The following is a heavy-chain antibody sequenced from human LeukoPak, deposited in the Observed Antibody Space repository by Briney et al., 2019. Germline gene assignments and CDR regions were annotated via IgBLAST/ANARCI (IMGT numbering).Heavy chain of an antibody. Sequence: GGSLRLSCAASGFTFSSYSMIWVRQAPGKGLEWVSSISSSSSYIYYADSVKGRFTISRDNAKNSLYLQMNSLRAEDTAVYYCASGIQLWTTDYWGQGTLVTVSS. CDR1: GFTFSSYS. CDR2: ISSSSSYI. J-gene: IGHJ4*02. D-gene: IGHD5-18*01. CDR3: ASGIQLWTTDY. V-gene: IGHV3-21*01.